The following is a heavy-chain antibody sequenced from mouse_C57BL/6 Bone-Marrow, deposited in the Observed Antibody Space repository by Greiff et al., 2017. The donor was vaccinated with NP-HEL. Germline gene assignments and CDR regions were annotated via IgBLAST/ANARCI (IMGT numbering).Heavy chain of an antibody. Sequence: EVQLVESGGGLVKPGGSLKLSCAASGFTFSSYTMSWVRQTPEKRLEWVATISGGGGNTYYPDSVKGRFTISRDNAKNTLYLQMSSLRSEDTALYYCARHPYYQVFYYAMDYWGQGTSVTVSS. D-gene: IGHD2-10*01. CDR1: GFTFSSYT. CDR3: ARHPYYQVFYYAMDY. J-gene: IGHJ4*01. V-gene: IGHV5-9*01. CDR2: ISGGGGNT.